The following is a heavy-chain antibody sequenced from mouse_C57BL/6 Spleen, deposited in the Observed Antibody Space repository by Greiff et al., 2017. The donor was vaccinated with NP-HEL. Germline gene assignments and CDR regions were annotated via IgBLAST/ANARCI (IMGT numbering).Heavy chain of an antibody. CDR1: GYTFTDYY. CDR3: ARYDGYPWFAY. V-gene: IGHV1-26*01. J-gene: IGHJ3*01. Sequence: EVQLQQSGPELVKPGASVKISCKASGYTFTDYYMNWVKQSHGKSLEWIGDINPNNGGTSYNQKFKGKATLTVDKSSSTAYMELRSLTSEDSAVYYCARYDGYPWFAYWGQGTLVTVSA. CDR2: INPNNGGT. D-gene: IGHD2-3*01.